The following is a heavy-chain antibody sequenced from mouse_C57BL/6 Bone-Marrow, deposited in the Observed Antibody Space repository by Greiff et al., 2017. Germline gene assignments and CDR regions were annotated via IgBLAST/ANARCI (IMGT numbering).Heavy chain of an antibody. CDR1: GYTFTSYW. V-gene: IGHV1-72*01. J-gene: IGHJ2*01. Sequence: QVQLKQPGAELVKPGASVKLSCKASGYTFTSYWMHWVKQRPGRGLEWIGRIDPNSGGTKYNEKFKSKATLTVDKPSSTAYMQLRSLTSEDSAVYFCASSYYGSSFDYWGQGTTLTVSS. CDR2: IDPNSGGT. CDR3: ASSYYGSSFDY. D-gene: IGHD1-1*01.